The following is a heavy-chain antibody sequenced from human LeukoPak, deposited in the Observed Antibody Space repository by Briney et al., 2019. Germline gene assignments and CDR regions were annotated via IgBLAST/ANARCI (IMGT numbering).Heavy chain of an antibody. D-gene: IGHD2-15*01. V-gene: IGHV1-18*01. J-gene: IGHJ4*02. Sequence: GASVKVSFKSSGYTFTSYGISWVRQAPGQGLEGMGWISAYNGNTNYAQKLQGRVTMTTDTSTSTDYMELRSLRSDDTAVYYCARDGYCSGGSCYFLAPFDYWGQGTLVTVSS. CDR2: ISAYNGNT. CDR3: ARDGYCSGGSCYFLAPFDY. CDR1: GYTFTSYG.